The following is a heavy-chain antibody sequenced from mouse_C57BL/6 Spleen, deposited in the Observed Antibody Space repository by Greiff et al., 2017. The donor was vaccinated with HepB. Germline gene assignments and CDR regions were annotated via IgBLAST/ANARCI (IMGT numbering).Heavy chain of an antibody. V-gene: IGHV1-69*01. D-gene: IGHD1-1*01. CDR2: IDPSDSYT. CDR1: GYTFTSYW. Sequence: VQLQQPGAELVMPGASVKLSCKASGYTFTSYWMHWVKQRPGQGLQWIGEIDPSDSYTNYNQKFKGKSTLTVDKSSSTAYMQLSSLTSEDSAVYYCARVVATDYAMDYWGQGTSVTVSS. J-gene: IGHJ4*01. CDR3: ARVVATDYAMDY.